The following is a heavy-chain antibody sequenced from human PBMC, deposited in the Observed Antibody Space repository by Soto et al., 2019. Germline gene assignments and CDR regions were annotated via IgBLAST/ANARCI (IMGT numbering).Heavy chain of an antibody. CDR3: CTDQGDSSSWYHFDY. V-gene: IGHV3-15*07. D-gene: IGHD6-13*01. CDR2: IKSKTDGGTA. CDR1: GFTLSNAW. Sequence: PGGSLRLSCAASGFTLSNAWMHWVRQTPGKGLEWVGRIKSKTDGGTADYAAPVKCRFTISRDDSQNTLFLQMNSLNTEDTAVYYCCTDQGDSSSWYHFDYWGQGTSVTVSS. J-gene: IGHJ4*02.